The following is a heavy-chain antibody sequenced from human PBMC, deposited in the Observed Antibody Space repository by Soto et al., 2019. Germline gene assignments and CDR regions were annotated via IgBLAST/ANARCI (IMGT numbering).Heavy chain of an antibody. J-gene: IGHJ4*02. D-gene: IGHD3-22*01. CDR2: ISSSGSTI. V-gene: IGHV3-11*01. CDR1: GFTFSDYY. Sequence: GGSLRLSCAASGFTFSDYYMSWIRQAPGKGLEWVSYISSSGSTIYYADSVKGRFTISRDNAKNSLYLQMNSLRAEDTAVYYCARESSGYYRWGRRPFDYWCQGTLVTVSS. CDR3: ARESSGYYRWGRRPFDY.